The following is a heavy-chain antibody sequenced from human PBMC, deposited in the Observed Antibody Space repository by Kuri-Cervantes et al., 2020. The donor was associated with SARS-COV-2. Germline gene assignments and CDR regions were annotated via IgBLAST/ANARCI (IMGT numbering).Heavy chain of an antibody. CDR1: GDSVSSNNAA. CDR3: ARGMGISSSWYEVDYYYYYYMDV. D-gene: IGHD6-13*01. V-gene: IGHV6-1*01. Sequence: SETLSLTCAISGDSVSSNNAAWNWIRQSPSRGLEWLGRTYYRSKWYNDYAVSVKSRITINPDTSKNQFSLKLSSVTAADTAVYYCARGMGISSSWYEVDYYYYYYMDVWGKGTTVTVSS. J-gene: IGHJ6*03. CDR2: TYYRSKWYN.